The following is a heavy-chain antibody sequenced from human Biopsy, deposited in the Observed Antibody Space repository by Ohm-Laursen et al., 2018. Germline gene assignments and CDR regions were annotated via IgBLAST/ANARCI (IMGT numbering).Heavy chain of an antibody. CDR3: ARGNYYYDSSGLESYDAFDI. D-gene: IGHD3-22*01. Sequence: SLRLSCTASGFTFSGFSMSWIRQAPGKGLEWVSYISSSGSTIYYADSVKGRFTISRDNAKNSLYLQMNSLRAEDTAVYYCARGNYYYDSSGLESYDAFDIWGQGTMVTVSS. J-gene: IGHJ3*02. V-gene: IGHV3-11*01. CDR1: GFTFSGFS. CDR2: ISSSGSTI.